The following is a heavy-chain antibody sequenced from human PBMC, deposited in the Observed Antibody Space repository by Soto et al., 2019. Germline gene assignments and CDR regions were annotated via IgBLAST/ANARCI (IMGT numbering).Heavy chain of an antibody. CDR1: GGSFSGYY. D-gene: IGHD3-16*01. CDR3: ARHKGGYYSGVDV. J-gene: IGHJ6*02. CDR2: INHSGST. V-gene: IGHV4-34*01. Sequence: SETLSLTCAVYGGSFSGYYWSWIRQPPGKGLEWIGEINHSGSTNYNPSLKSRVTISVDTSKNQFSLKLSSVTAADTAVYYCARHKGGYYSGVDVWGQGTTGTVSS.